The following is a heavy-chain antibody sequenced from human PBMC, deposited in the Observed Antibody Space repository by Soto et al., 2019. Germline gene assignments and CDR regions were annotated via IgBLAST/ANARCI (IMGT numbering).Heavy chain of an antibody. CDR3: ARLPFSSYYGMDV. Sequence: QVQLQQWGAGLLKPSETLSLTRAVYGGSFSGYYWSWIRQPPGKGLEWIGEINHSGSTNCNPSLKSRVTISVDTSKNQFSLKLSSVTAADTAVYYCARLPFSSYYGMDVWGQGTTVTVSS. CDR1: GGSFSGYY. CDR2: INHSGST. J-gene: IGHJ6*02. V-gene: IGHV4-34*01. D-gene: IGHD2-2*01.